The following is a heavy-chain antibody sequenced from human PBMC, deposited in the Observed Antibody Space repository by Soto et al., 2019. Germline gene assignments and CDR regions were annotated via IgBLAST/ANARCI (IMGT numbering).Heavy chain of an antibody. CDR2: IKSKTDGGTT. CDR1: GFTFSNAW. Sequence: GGSLRLSCAASGFTFSNAWTNWVRQAPGKGLEWVGRIKSKTDGGTTDYAAPVKGRFTISRDDSKNTLYLQMNSLKTEDTAVYYCTTLLYCSGGSCYPGMDVWGQGTTVTVSS. V-gene: IGHV3-15*07. D-gene: IGHD2-15*01. J-gene: IGHJ6*02. CDR3: TTLLYCSGGSCYPGMDV.